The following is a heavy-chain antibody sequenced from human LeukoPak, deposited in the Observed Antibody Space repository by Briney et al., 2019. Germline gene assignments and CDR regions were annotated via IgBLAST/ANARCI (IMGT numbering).Heavy chain of an antibody. CDR2: ISSNGGST. J-gene: IGHJ4*02. D-gene: IGHD2-2*01. CDR3: AKDHYDFVVVPAPTDY. V-gene: IGHV3-64D*06. Sequence: GGSLRLSCSASGFTFSSYAMHWVRQAPGKGLEFVSAISSNGGSTYYADSVKGRFTISRDNSKNTLYLQMSSLRAEDTAVYYCAKDHYDFVVVPAPTDYWGQGTLVTVSS. CDR1: GFTFSSYA.